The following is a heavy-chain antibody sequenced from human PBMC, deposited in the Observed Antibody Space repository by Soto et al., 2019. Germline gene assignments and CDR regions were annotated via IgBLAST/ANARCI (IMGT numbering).Heavy chain of an antibody. CDR2: IIPIFGTA. D-gene: IGHD5-18*01. Sequence: SVKVSCKASGGTFSSYAISWLRQAPGQGLEWMGGIIPIFGTANYALKFQGRVTITADKSTSTGYMEVSSLRSEDTAVYYYARARGYSYGYFDYWGQGTLVTVSS. V-gene: IGHV1-69*06. CDR1: GGTFSSYA. J-gene: IGHJ4*02. CDR3: ARARGYSYGYFDY.